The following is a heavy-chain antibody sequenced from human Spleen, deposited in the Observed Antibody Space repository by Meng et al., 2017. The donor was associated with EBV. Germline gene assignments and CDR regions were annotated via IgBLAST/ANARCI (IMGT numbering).Heavy chain of an antibody. D-gene: IGHD3-10*01. Sequence: QVQLLQSGAEVKKPWASVNVSRKASGYTFSGDAMHWLRQAPGQRPEWIGWINTANGNTKYSQRFQGRVTIIADESTSTHSMELNSLRSEDTAMYYCASESGRGFTPDYWGQGTLVTVSS. V-gene: IGHV1-3*04. CDR2: INTANGNT. CDR1: GYTFSGDA. CDR3: ASESGRGFTPDY. J-gene: IGHJ4*02.